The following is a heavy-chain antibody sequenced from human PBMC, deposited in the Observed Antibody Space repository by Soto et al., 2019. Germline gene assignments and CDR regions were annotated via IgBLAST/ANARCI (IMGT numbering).Heavy chain of an antibody. CDR2: IYSGGST. J-gene: IGHJ4*02. Sequence: PGGSLTLSCAASGFTISSNYMSWARPAPGKGLESVSVIYSGGSTYYADSVKGRFTISRDNSKNTLYLQMNSLRAEDTAVYYCARAEKPGPVDYWGQGTLVTASS. CDR1: GFTISSNY. CDR3: ARAEKPGPVDY. V-gene: IGHV3-53*01.